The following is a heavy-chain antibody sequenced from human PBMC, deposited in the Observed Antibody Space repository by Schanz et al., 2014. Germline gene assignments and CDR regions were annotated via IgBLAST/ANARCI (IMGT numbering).Heavy chain of an antibody. Sequence: QVQLVESGGGVVQPGRSLRLSCAASGFTFSSYGMHWVRQAPGKGPEWVSAIGGDASRTYYADSVKGRFTISRDNSKSTLYLQMNSRRADDTPVYYCARAPPLVRGIAGWFGPWGQGSLVTVSS. J-gene: IGHJ5*02. CDR3: ARAPPLVRGIAGWFGP. CDR1: GFTFSSYG. CDR2: IGGDASRT. V-gene: IGHV3-33*01. D-gene: IGHD3-10*01.